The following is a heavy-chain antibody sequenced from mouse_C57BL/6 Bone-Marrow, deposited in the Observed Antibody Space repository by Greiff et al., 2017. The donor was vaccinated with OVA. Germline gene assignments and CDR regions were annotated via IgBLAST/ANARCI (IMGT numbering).Heavy chain of an antibody. D-gene: IGHD1-1*01. V-gene: IGHV1-53*01. CDR1: GYTFTSYW. CDR3: ARFYYGSSYWYFDV. CDR2: INPSNGGT. J-gene: IGHJ1*03. Sequence: ASGYTFTSYWMHWVKQRPGQGLEWIGNINPSNGGTNYNEKFKSKATLTVDKSSSTAYMQLSSLTSEDSAVYYCARFYYGSSYWYFDVWGTGTTVTVSS.